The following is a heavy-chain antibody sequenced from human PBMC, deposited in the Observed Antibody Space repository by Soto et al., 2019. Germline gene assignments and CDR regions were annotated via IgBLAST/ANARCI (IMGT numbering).Heavy chain of an antibody. D-gene: IGHD5-18*01. CDR1: GFMFSDYA. Sequence: GGSLRLSCAASGFMFSDYAMDWVRQAPGKGLEWVSYFSRTDNTVQYADSVKGRFIISRDNVANSLYLQMHSLTAEDTAIYYCAREPHSSHHNFDHWGPGTLVTVSS. CDR3: AREPHSSHHNFDH. V-gene: IGHV3-48*03. CDR2: FSRTDNTV. J-gene: IGHJ4*02.